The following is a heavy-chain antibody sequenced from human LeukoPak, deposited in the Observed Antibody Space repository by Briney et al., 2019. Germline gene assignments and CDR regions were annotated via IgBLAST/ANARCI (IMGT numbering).Heavy chain of an antibody. D-gene: IGHD3-10*01. CDR2: IYYTGST. Sequence: SVLLCFTWTVPGGSITSSTLYWGWIRQPQGKGLEWIGSIYYTGSTYYNPSLKSRVTISIDPSKNQFSLNLTSVTAADTAVYFCARDKIVRAAHDAFDIWGQGTMVTVSS. V-gene: IGHV4-39*07. CDR3: ARDKIVRAAHDAFDI. J-gene: IGHJ3*02. CDR1: GGSITSSTLY.